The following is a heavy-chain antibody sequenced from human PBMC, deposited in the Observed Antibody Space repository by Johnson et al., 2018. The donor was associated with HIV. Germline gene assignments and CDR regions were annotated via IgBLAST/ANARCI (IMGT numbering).Heavy chain of an antibody. CDR3: ATLPVSSGYSRADAFDI. Sequence: VQLVESGGGLVQPGGSLRLSCAASGFTFSSYAMSWVRQAPGKGLEWVSVMYSGGITYYADSVRGRFTISRDNAKNSLYLQMNSLRAEDTAVYYCATLPVSSGYSRADAFDIWGQGTMVTVSS. J-gene: IGHJ3*02. D-gene: IGHD3-22*01. CDR1: GFTFSSYA. V-gene: IGHV3-66*01. CDR2: MYSGGIT.